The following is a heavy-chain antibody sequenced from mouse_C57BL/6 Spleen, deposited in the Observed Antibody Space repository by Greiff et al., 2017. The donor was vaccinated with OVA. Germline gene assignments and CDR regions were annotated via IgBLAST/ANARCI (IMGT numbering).Heavy chain of an antibody. CDR1: GYTFTSYW. Sequence: KESCKASGYTFTSYWMDWVKQRPGQGLEWIGNIYPSDSETHYNQKFKDKATLTVDKSSSTAYMQLSSLTSEDSAVYYCARWGYYGPYYAMDYWGQGTSVTVSS. J-gene: IGHJ4*01. V-gene: IGHV1-61*01. D-gene: IGHD2-1*01. CDR3: ARWGYYGPYYAMDY. CDR2: IYPSDSET.